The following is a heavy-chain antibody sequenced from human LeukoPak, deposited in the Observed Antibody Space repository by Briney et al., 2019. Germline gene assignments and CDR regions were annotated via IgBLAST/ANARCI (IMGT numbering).Heavy chain of an antibody. CDR1: GFTFSSYS. D-gene: IGHD3-22*01. V-gene: IGHV3-21*01. J-gene: IGHJ4*02. Sequence: GGSLRLSCAASGFTFSSYSMNWVRQAPGKGLEWVSSISSSSSYIYYADSVKGRFTISRDNAKNSLYLQMNSLRAEDTAVYYCAALYDSSGYYKSQFDYWGQGALVTVSS. CDR3: AALYDSSGYYKSQFDY. CDR2: ISSSSSYI.